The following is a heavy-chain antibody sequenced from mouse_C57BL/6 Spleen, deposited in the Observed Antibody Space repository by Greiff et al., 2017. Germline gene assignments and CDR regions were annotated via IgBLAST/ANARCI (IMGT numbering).Heavy chain of an antibody. J-gene: IGHJ2*01. CDR1: GYTFTGYW. V-gene: IGHV1-9*01. CDR2: ILPGSGST. D-gene: IGHD1-1*01. Sequence: QVQLQQSGAELMKPGASVKLSCTATGYTFTGYWIEWVKQRPGHGLEWIGEILPGSGSTNYNEKFKGKATFTADTSSNTAYMQLSSLTTEDSAISDCAREGLRDAYYFDYWGQGTTLTVSS. CDR3: AREGLRDAYYFDY.